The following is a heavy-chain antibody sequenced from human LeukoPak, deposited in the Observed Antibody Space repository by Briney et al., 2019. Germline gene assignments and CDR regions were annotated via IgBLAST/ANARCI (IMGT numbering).Heavy chain of an antibody. CDR3: AKGSEYCSRTTCYPIDY. Sequence: GGSLRLSCAASGFTFSSQAMSWVRPAPGKGLEWVSAISGSGDYTYYIDSVKGRFTISRDNSKNTLSLQMNSLRAEDTALYYCAKGSEYCSRTTCYPIDYWGQGILVTVSS. V-gene: IGHV3-23*01. J-gene: IGHJ4*02. CDR1: GFTFSSQA. CDR2: ISGSGDYT. D-gene: IGHD2-2*01.